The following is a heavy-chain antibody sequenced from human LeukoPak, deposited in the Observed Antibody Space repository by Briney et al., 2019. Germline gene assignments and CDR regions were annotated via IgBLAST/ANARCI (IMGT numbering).Heavy chain of an antibody. CDR2: IYYSGST. CDR3: ARHSYCSGGSCYWFDP. V-gene: IGHV4-59*08. D-gene: IGHD2-15*01. J-gene: IGHJ5*02. CDR1: GGSISSCY. Sequence: PSETLSLTCTVSGGSISSCYWSWIRQPPGKGLEWIGYIYYSGSTNYNPSLKSRVTISVDTSKNQFSLKLSSVTAADTAVYYCARHSYCSGGSCYWFDPWGQGTLVTVSS.